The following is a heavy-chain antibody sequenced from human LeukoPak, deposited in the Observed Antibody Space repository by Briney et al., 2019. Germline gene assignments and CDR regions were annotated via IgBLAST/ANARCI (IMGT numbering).Heavy chain of an antibody. Sequence: SETLSLTCTVPGGAISSYYWSWIRQPPGKGLEWIGYVSYTGDASQNPSLKGRVTMSVDTSNNQVSLELSSVTAADTAVYYCARGWNYGDYWGQGTLVTVSS. D-gene: IGHD3-3*01. CDR1: GGAISSYY. CDR2: VSYTGDA. CDR3: ARGWNYGDY. J-gene: IGHJ4*02. V-gene: IGHV4-59*01.